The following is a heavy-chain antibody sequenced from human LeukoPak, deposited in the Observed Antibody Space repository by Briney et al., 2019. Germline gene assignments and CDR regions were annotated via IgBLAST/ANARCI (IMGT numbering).Heavy chain of an antibody. J-gene: IGHJ4*02. Sequence: GGSLRLSCAASGFTFSSYWMTWVRQAPGKGLEWVANIKQDASERYYVDSVKGRFTISRDNAKNSLYLQMNSLRAEDTAVYYCATPTAGTWHFDYWGQGTLVAVSS. CDR2: IKQDASER. CDR1: GFTFSSYW. D-gene: IGHD1-1*01. CDR3: ATPTAGTWHFDY. V-gene: IGHV3-7*01.